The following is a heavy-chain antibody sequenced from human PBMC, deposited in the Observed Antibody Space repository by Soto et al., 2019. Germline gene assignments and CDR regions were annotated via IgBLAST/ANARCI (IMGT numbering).Heavy chain of an antibody. Sequence: QVELQESGPGLVKPSETLSLTCNVSGGSMRSYYWTWMRQSPGKGLEWLGNVFYSGNTNLNPSLRARLSISVDTAKNKFSMMLKSVTAADTAVYYCAGDLICCGMDVWGQGTTGTLSS. CDR2: VFYSGNT. D-gene: IGHD2-8*01. V-gene: IGHV4-59*01. CDR1: GGSMRSYY. CDR3: AGDLICCGMDV. J-gene: IGHJ6*02.